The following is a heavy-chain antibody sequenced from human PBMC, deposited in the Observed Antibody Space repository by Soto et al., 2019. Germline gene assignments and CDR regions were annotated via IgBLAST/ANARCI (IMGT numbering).Heavy chain of an antibody. D-gene: IGHD3-22*01. CDR1: GFTFSSYG. CDR2: ISYDGSNK. J-gene: IGHJ4*02. CDR3: ANLPDSSVDY. V-gene: IGHV3-30*18. Sequence: GGSLRLSCAASGFTFSSYGMHWVRQAPGKGLEWVAVISYDGSNKYYADSVKGRFTISRDNSKNTLYLQMNSLRAEDTAVYYCANLPDSSVDYWGQGTLVTVSS.